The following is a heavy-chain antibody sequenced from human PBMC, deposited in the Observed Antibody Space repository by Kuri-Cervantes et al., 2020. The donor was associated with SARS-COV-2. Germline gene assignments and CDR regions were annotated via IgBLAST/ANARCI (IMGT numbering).Heavy chain of an antibody. V-gene: IGHV3-66*01. CDR2: IYSGGST. J-gene: IGHJ4*02. CDR1: GFTVSSNY. Sequence: GESLKISCAASGFTVSSNYMSWVRQAPGKGLEWVSVIYSGGSTYYAESVKGRFTISRDNSKNTLYLQMNSLRAEDTAVHYCAKDSIVVVVPAVNDYWGQGALVTVSS. CDR3: AKDSIVVVVPAVNDY. D-gene: IGHD2-2*01.